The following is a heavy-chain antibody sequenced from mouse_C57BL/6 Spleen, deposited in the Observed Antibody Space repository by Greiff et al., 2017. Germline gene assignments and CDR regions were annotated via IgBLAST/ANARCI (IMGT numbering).Heavy chain of an antibody. Sequence: EVKLMESEGGLVQPGSSMKLSCTASGFTFSDYYMAWVRQVPEKGLEWVANINYDGSSTYYLDSLKSRFIISRDNAKNILYLQMSSLKSEDTATYYCAREPTVVATRWYFDVWGTGTTVTVSS. V-gene: IGHV5-16*01. D-gene: IGHD1-1*01. J-gene: IGHJ1*03. CDR1: GFTFSDYY. CDR3: AREPTVVATRWYFDV. CDR2: INYDGSST.